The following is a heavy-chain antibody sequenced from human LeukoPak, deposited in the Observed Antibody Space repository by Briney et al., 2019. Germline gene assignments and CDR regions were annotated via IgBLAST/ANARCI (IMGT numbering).Heavy chain of an antibody. V-gene: IGHV4-4*09. D-gene: IGHD6-19*01. CDR1: GGSISSYY. CDR2: IYTSGST. CDR3: ARSSWLVHAFDI. Sequence: ASETLSLTCTVSGGSISSYYWSWIRQPPGEGLEWIGYIYTSGSTNYNPSLKSRVTISVDTSKNQFSLKLSSVTAADTAVYYCARSSWLVHAFDIWGQGTMVTVSS. J-gene: IGHJ3*02.